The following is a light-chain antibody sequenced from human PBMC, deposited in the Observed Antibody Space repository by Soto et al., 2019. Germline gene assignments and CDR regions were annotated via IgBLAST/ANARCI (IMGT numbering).Light chain of an antibody. J-gene: IGKJ4*01. CDR2: GAS. Sequence: EIVLTQSPGTLFLSPGERATLSCRASQSVSSSYLAWYQQKPGQAPRLLIYGASSRATGIPDRFSGSGSGTDFTLTISRLGPEDFAVYYCQQYGSSPLTFGGGTKVDIK. CDR1: QSVSSSY. V-gene: IGKV3-20*01. CDR3: QQYGSSPLT.